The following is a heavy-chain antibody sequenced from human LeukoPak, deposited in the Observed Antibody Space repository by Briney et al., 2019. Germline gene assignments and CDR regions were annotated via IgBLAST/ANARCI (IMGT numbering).Heavy chain of an antibody. CDR1: GGSISTYY. CDR3: ARRRGTSGTVDY. Sequence: SETLSLTCTVSGGSISTYYWSWIRQPPGKGLEWIGYIYYSGSTNYNPSLKSRVTISVDTSKNQFSLNLTSVTPADTAVYYCARRRGTSGTVDYWGQGTLVTVSS. CDR2: IYYSGST. D-gene: IGHD6-19*01. V-gene: IGHV4-59*08. J-gene: IGHJ4*02.